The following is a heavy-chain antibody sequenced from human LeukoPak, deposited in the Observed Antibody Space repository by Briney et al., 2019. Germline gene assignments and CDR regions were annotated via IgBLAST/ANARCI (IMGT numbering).Heavy chain of an antibody. Sequence: GGSLRLSCAASGFTVSTFYMSWVRQAPGKGLEWVSVLYTAGPTYYADSVQGRFTISRDNSKNTLFLQMDNLRADDTATYYCARSGPSVLWSKYFDYWGQGALVTVSS. V-gene: IGHV3-66*01. D-gene: IGHD3-10*01. CDR2: LYTAGPT. CDR3: ARSGPSVLWSKYFDY. CDR1: GFTVSTFY. J-gene: IGHJ4*02.